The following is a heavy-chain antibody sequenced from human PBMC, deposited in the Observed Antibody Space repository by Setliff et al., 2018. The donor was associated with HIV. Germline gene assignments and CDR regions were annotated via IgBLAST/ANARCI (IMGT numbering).Heavy chain of an antibody. CDR3: ASAPSTMIVVVHHVPLAAFGL. Sequence: ETLSLTCTVSDRSISIQYWSWVRQPPGKGLEWVGSIYYTGNTNYNPSLKSRVTISVDTSKNELSLKMSSVTAADTAVYYCASAPSTMIVVVHHVPLAAFGLWGQGTMVTVSS. CDR1: DRSISIQY. D-gene: IGHD3-22*01. V-gene: IGHV4-59*11. J-gene: IGHJ3*01. CDR2: IYYTGNT.